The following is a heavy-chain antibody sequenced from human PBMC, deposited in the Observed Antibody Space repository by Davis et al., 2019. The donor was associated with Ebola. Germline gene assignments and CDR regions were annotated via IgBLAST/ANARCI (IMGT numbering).Heavy chain of an antibody. V-gene: IGHV1-69*13. CDR3: ARPIAAQTGWFDP. D-gene: IGHD6-13*01. CDR2: IIPIFGTA. Sequence: AASVKVSCKASGGTFSSYAISWVRQAPGQGLEWMGGIIPIFGTANYAQKFQGRVTITADESTSTAYMELSSLRSDDTAVYYCARPIAAQTGWFDPWGQGTLVTVSS. CDR1: GGTFSSYA. J-gene: IGHJ5*02.